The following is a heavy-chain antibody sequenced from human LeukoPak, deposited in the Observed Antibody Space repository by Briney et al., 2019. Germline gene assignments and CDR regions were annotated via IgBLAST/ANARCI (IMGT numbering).Heavy chain of an antibody. Sequence: SVKVSCKASGGTFSSYAISWVRQDPGQGLEWMGGIIPIFGTANYAQKFQGRVTITADESTSTAYMELSSLRSADAAVYYCARGGVGSSSGLVDYWGQGTLVTVSS. D-gene: IGHD6-6*01. J-gene: IGHJ4*02. CDR1: GGTFSSYA. CDR3: ARGGVGSSSGLVDY. V-gene: IGHV1-69*13. CDR2: IIPIFGTA.